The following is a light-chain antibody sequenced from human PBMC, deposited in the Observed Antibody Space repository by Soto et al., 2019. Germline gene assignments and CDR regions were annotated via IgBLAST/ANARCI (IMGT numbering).Light chain of an antibody. CDR1: SSNIGAGYD. J-gene: IGLJ2*01. CDR3: QSSDGSLSASRVV. Sequence: QSVMTQPPSVSGAPGQRVTISCTGSSSNIGAGYDVHWYQQVPGTAPKLLIFGNYNRPSGVPDRFSGSKSATSSSLAITGLQAEDEADYYCQSSDGSLSASRVVFGGGTKLTVL. V-gene: IGLV1-40*01. CDR2: GNY.